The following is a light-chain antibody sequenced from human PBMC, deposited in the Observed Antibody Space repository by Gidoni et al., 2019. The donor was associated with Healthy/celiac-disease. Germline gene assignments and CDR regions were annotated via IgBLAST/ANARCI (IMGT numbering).Light chain of an antibody. J-gene: IGKJ4*01. CDR1: QSVSSY. CDR3: QQRSNWPPGGLT. CDR2: DAS. Sequence: EIVLTQSQATLSLSPGERATLSCMASQSVSSYLAWYQQKPGQAPRLLIYDASNRATGIPARFSGSGSWTDFTLTISSLEPEDFSVYYCQQRSNWPPGGLTFXGXTKVEIK. V-gene: IGKV3-11*01.